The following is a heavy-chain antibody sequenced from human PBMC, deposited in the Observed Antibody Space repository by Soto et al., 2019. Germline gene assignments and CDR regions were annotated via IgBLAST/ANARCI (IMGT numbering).Heavy chain of an antibody. J-gene: IGHJ1*01. CDR3: ARDLDGLHDDNSGPYPRPG. CDR1: GGSISSDYYY. V-gene: IGHV4-30-4*01. Sequence: TSETLSLTCPVSGGSISSDYYYWSWIRQAPGRGLEWIGYIHSSGSIYYNPSLKSRATMSIDTARNQFSLKVSSVTVADTAVYYCARDLDGLHDDNSGPYPRPGWGQGTLVTVSS. D-gene: IGHD3-22*01. CDR2: IHSSGSI.